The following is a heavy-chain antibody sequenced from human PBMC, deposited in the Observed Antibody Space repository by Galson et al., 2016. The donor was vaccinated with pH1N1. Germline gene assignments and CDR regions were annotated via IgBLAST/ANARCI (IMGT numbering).Heavy chain of an antibody. Sequence: QSGAEVTKPGESLKISCTGSGSDFSNYWIGWVRQMPGKGLEWMGIIYPGDSDTRYSPSFQGQVTISADKSIDTAFLQWNSLKASGTAMYYCARHRGGGGGDSYYVDYWGQGALVTVSS. D-gene: IGHD2-21*02. J-gene: IGHJ4*02. V-gene: IGHV5-51*03. CDR2: IYPGDSDT. CDR3: ARHRGGGGGDSYYVDY. CDR1: GSDFSNYW.